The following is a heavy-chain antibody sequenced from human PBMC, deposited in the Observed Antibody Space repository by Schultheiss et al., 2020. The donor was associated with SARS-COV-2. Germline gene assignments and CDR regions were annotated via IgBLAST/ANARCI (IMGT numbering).Heavy chain of an antibody. J-gene: IGHJ4*02. CDR3: ARDQNGYGINVYYFDY. CDR1: GFTFSSYW. CDR2: IKQDGSEK. V-gene: IGHV3-7*01. Sequence: GGSLRLSCAASGFTFSSYWMSWVRQAPGKGLEWVANIKQDGSEKYYVDSVKGRFTISRDNAKNSLYLQMNSLRAEDTAVYYCARDQNGYGINVYYFDYWGQGTLVTVSS. D-gene: IGHD5-12*01.